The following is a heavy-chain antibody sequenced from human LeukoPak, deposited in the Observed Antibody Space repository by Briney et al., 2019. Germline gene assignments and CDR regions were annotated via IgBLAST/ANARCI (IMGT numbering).Heavy chain of an antibody. D-gene: IGHD3-16*01. Sequence: SETLSLTCTVSGASITQHYGCWIRQPPGEGLEYIGYFLYDGSTNNTSSVRSRVTILVDTSKNQFTLNLRSVTAADTAKYYCTRGITGHYPSLGGFAFDIWGQGTMVAVSS. J-gene: IGHJ3*02. V-gene: IGHV4-59*11. CDR1: GASITQHY. CDR2: FLYDGST. CDR3: TRGITGHYPSLGGFAFDI.